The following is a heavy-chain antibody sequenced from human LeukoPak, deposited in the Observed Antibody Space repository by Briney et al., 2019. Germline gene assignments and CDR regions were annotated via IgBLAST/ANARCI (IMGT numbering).Heavy chain of an antibody. Sequence: ASVKVSCTASGYTFTSYDINWVRQATGQGLEWMGWMNPNSGNTGYAQKFQGRVTMTRNTSISTAYMELSSLRSEDTAVYYCARGDSGESYFDYWGQGTLVTVSS. V-gene: IGHV1-8*01. D-gene: IGHD5-12*01. CDR2: MNPNSGNT. CDR1: GYTFTSYD. CDR3: ARGDSGESYFDY. J-gene: IGHJ4*02.